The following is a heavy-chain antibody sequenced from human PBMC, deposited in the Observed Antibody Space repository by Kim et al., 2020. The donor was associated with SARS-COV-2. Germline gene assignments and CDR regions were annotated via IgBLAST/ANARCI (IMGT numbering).Heavy chain of an antibody. Sequence: GGSLRLSCAASGFTFSSYAMTWVRQAPGKGLEWVSAISGSGGSTYYADSVKGRFTISRDNSKNTLYLQMNSLRAEDTAVYYCAKVRHGSGSYYPFDYWGQGTLVTVSS. CDR3: AKVRHGSGSYYPFDY. CDR2: ISGSGGST. CDR1: GFTFSSYA. J-gene: IGHJ4*02. V-gene: IGHV3-23*01. D-gene: IGHD3-10*01.